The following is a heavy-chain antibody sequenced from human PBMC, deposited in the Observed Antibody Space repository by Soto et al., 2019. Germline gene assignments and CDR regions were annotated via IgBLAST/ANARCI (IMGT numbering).Heavy chain of an antibody. CDR1: GFTFSSYA. J-gene: IGHJ4*02. CDR2: ISSNGGST. CDR3: ARARGVLMVYAPPDY. D-gene: IGHD2-8*01. V-gene: IGHV3-64*01. Sequence: GGSLRLSCAASGFTFSSYAMHWVRQAPGKGLEYVSAISSNGGSTYYANSVKGRFTISRDNSKNTLYLQMGSLRAEDMAVCYCARARGVLMVYAPPDYWGQGTLVTVSS.